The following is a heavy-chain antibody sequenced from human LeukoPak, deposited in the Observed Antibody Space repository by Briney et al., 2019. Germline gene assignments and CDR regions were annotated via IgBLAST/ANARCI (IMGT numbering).Heavy chain of an antibody. D-gene: IGHD1-26*01. CDR1: GYTFTGYY. J-gene: IGHJ4*02. Sequence: GSVKVSCKASGYTFTGYYMHWVRQAPGQGLEWMGWINPNGGGTNYAQQFQGRVTMTSDTSISTAYMELSSLRSDDTAVYYCARDSYSGSYYYWGQGTLVTVSS. CDR3: ARDSYSGSYYY. CDR2: INPNGGGT. V-gene: IGHV1-2*02.